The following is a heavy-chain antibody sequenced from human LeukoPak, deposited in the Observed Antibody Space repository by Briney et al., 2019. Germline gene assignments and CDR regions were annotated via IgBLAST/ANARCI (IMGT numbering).Heavy chain of an antibody. CDR1: GGTFSSYA. V-gene: IGHV1-69*05. D-gene: IGHD3-9*01. Sequence: GSSVKVSCKASGGTFSSYAISWVRQAPGQGLEWMGGIIPIFGTANYAQKFQGRVTITTDESTSTAYMELSSLRSEDTAVYYCARGNYDILTGYYPHFDYWGQGTLVTVSS. CDR3: ARGNYDILTGYYPHFDY. J-gene: IGHJ4*02. CDR2: IIPIFGTA.